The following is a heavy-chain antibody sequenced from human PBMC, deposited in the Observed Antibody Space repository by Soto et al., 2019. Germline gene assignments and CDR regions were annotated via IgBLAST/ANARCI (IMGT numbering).Heavy chain of an antibody. V-gene: IGHV3-9*01. Sequence: EVQLEESGGALVQPGRSLRLSCAASGFTFDDYAMYWVRQVLGKGLEWVSSISWNSGNIGYADSVKGRFTTSRDNAENSLYLQMNSLRPEDTGLYYCVRSKGGYSYGTPFDYWGQRTLVTVSS. CDR3: VRSKGGYSYGTPFDY. CDR2: ISWNSGNI. D-gene: IGHD5-12*01. CDR1: GFTFDDYA. J-gene: IGHJ4*02.